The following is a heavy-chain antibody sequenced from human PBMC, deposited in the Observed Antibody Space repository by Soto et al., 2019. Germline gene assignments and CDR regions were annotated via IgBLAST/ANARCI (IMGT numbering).Heavy chain of an antibody. J-gene: IGHJ4*02. V-gene: IGHV4-39*07. Sequence: SETLSLTCTVSGGSISSSSYYWGWIRQPPGKGLEWIGSIYYSGSTYYNPSLKSRVTISVDTSKNQFSLKLSSVTAADTAVYYCARVMRCSSTSCFLLDYWGQGTLVTVSS. CDR2: IYYSGST. D-gene: IGHD2-2*01. CDR3: ARVMRCSSTSCFLLDY. CDR1: GGSISSSSYY.